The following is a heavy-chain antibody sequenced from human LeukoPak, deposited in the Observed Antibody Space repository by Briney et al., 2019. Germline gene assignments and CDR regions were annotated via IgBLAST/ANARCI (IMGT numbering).Heavy chain of an antibody. Sequence: PSETLSLTCTVSGYSISSGYYWGWIRQPPGKGLEWIGSIYHSGSTYYNPSLKSRVTISVDTSKNKFSLKLSSVTAADTAVYYCARAVPVTDEWCFDYWGQGTLVTVSS. CDR3: ARAVPVTDEWCFDY. V-gene: IGHV4-38-2*02. CDR1: GYSISSGYY. CDR2: IYHSGST. D-gene: IGHD2-15*01. J-gene: IGHJ4*02.